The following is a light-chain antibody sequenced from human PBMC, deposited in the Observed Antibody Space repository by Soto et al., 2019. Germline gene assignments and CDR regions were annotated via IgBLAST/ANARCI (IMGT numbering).Light chain of an antibody. V-gene: IGLV2-8*01. Sequence: QSVLTQPPSAAGSPGQSVTITCTGTSKDGGYYNYVSWYQQPPGKAPKLLSYDVSKRRSGVPDRFSGSTSVNTASLTVSGLHAEDEGDYYCSSYAGSDYPYVFGTGTKGTVL. CDR3: SSYAGSDYPYV. CDR2: DVS. J-gene: IGLJ1*01. CDR1: SKDGGYYNY.